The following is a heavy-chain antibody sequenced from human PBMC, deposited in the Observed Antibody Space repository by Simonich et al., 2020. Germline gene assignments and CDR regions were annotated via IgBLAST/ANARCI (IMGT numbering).Heavy chain of an antibody. V-gene: IGHV4-34*01. CDR1: GGSFSGYY. D-gene: IGHD1-1*01. CDR3: ARHLQLGPFDY. CDR2: INHMVST. Sequence: QVQLQQWGAGLLKPSETLSLTCAVYGGSFSGYYWSWIRQPPGKGLEWIGEINHMVSTNYNPSLMSRVTISVDTSKNQFSLKLSSVTAADTAVYYCARHLQLGPFDYWGQGTLVTVSS. J-gene: IGHJ4*02.